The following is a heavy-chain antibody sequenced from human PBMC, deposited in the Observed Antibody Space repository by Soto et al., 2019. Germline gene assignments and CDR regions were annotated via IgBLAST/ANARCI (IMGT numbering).Heavy chain of an antibody. V-gene: IGHV3-48*03. D-gene: IGHD6-19*01. CDR1: GFTFSSYE. CDR3: ARDIRYSSGWDI. Sequence: GGSLRLSCAASGFTFSSYEMNWVRQAPGKGLEWISYISSSGSTIYYADSVKGRFTISRDNAKNSLYLQMNSLRAEDTAVYYCARDIRYSSGWDIWGQGTMVTVSS. J-gene: IGHJ3*02. CDR2: ISSSGSTI.